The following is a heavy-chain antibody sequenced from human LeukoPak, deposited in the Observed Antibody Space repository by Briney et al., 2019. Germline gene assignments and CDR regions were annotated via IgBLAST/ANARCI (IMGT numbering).Heavy chain of an antibody. CDR1: GGSFSGDY. Sequence: SETLSLTCAVYGGSFSGDYWSWIRQPPGKGLGWIGEINDSGSTTYNPSLKSRVTISVDTSKNQFSLKLSSVTAADTAVYYCARDSSGDSSGYYSYFDYWGQGTLVTVSS. D-gene: IGHD3-22*01. CDR2: INDSGST. V-gene: IGHV4-34*01. J-gene: IGHJ4*02. CDR3: ARDSSGDSSGYYSYFDY.